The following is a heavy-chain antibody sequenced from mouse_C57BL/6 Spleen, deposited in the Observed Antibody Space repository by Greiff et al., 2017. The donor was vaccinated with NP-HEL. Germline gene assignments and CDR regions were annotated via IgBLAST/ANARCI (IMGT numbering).Heavy chain of an antibody. CDR3: ARSEATVVATGDFDY. V-gene: IGHV14-3*01. Sequence: EVQLQESVAELVRPGASVKLSCTASGFNIKNTYMHWVKQRPEQGLEWIGRIDPANGNTKYAPKFQGKATITADTSSNTAYLPLSSLTSEDTAIYYCARSEATVVATGDFDYWGQGTTLTVSS. CDR1: GFNIKNTY. CDR2: IDPANGNT. J-gene: IGHJ2*01. D-gene: IGHD1-1*01.